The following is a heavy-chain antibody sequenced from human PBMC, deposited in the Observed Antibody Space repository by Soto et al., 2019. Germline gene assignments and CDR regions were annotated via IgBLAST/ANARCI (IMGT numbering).Heavy chain of an antibody. CDR3: ARGWGSSNLRFGLDV. D-gene: IGHD2-2*01. V-gene: IGHV4-59*01. CDR1: GCSMSPDD. J-gene: IGHJ6*02. Sequence: SETLCLTCAVSGCSMSPDDWSWIRQPPGKGLECIGYIYYTGSTYYNPSLKSRVTISVDASKNQFSLKLSSVTAADTAVYYCARGWGSSNLRFGLDVWGQGTTVTVS. CDR2: IYYTGST.